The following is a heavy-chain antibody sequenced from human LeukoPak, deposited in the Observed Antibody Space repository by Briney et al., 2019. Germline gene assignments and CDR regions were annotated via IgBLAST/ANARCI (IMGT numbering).Heavy chain of an antibody. CDR2: IYPGDSDT. V-gene: IGHV5-51*02. CDR1: GSTFTSYW. CDR3: ARRYYDFWSGYYAFDY. D-gene: IGHD3-3*01. Sequence: ESLKITCKGSGSTFTSYWTGWVGRLPGKALGWLGSIYPGDSDTRYSPSFQGQVTISADKSISTAYLQWSSLKASDTAMYYCARRYYDFWSGYYAFDYWGQRTLVTVSS. J-gene: IGHJ4*02.